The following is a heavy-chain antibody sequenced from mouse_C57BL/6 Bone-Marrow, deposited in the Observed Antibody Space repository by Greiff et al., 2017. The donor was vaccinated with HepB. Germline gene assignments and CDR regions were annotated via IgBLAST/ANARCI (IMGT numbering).Heavy chain of an antibody. Sequence: DVKLVESGGGLVQPGESLKLSCESNEYEFPSHDMSWVRKTPEKRLELVAAINSDGGSTYYPDTMERRFIISRDNTKKTLYLQMSSLRSEDTALYYCASPSTMPSWFAYWGQGTLVTVSA. D-gene: IGHD2-1*01. V-gene: IGHV5-2*01. CDR1: EYEFPSHD. J-gene: IGHJ3*01. CDR3: ASPSTMPSWFAY. CDR2: INSDGGST.